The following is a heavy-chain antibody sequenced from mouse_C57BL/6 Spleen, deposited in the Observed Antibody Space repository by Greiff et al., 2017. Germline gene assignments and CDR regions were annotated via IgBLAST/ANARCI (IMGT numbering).Heavy chain of an antibody. Sequence: EVKLQESGPGLVKPSQSLSLTCSVTGYSITSGYYWNWIRQFPGNKLEWMGYISYDGSNNYNPSLKNRISITRDTSKNQFFLKLNSVTTEDTATYYCAKAVGRDYAMDYWGQGTSVTVSS. CDR3: AKAVGRDYAMDY. J-gene: IGHJ4*01. CDR2: ISYDGSN. CDR1: GYSITSGYY. D-gene: IGHD4-1*01. V-gene: IGHV3-6*01.